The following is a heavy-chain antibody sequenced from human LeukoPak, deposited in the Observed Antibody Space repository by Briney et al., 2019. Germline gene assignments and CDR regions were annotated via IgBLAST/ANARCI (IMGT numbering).Heavy chain of an antibody. CDR1: GFTFSGSA. V-gene: IGHV3-73*01. Sequence: GGSLRLSCAASGFTFSGSAMHWVRQASGKGLEWVGHIRSKANSYATAYAASVKGRFTISRDDSKTTAYLQMNSLKTEDTAVYFCARAPAYWPYYYMDVWGKGTTVTISS. CDR3: ARAPAYWPYYYMDV. CDR2: IRSKANSYAT. J-gene: IGHJ6*03. D-gene: IGHD3-16*01.